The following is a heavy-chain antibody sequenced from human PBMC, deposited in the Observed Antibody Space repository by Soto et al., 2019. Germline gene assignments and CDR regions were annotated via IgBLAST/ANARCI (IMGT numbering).Heavy chain of an antibody. Sequence: WGSLRLSCAASVVSFNSYDMHWLRQAPGKGPEWVAIISYDGSNTYYSDSVRGRFTISRDNSKDTLYLQMHSLRSEDTAIYYCARISRYCSGGDCHAWGQGTQVTVSS. V-gene: IGHV3-30*03. D-gene: IGHD2-15*01. CDR2: ISYDGSNT. J-gene: IGHJ5*02. CDR3: ARISRYCSGGDCHA. CDR1: VVSFNSYD.